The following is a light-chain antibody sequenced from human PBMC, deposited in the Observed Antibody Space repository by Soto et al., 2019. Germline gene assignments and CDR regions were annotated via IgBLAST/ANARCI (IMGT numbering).Light chain of an antibody. CDR2: WAS. V-gene: IGKV4-1*01. Sequence: IVMTQSPHSLGLSLGERAPITCKSSQHIFYQSKDQHYLAWYQQKPGQLPELLFYWASTRESAVPDRFSGSGSGPDFSLTRKVMQAGDVAVYFCQLYHGTKGWVGHGTKVDI. CDR1: QHIFYQSKDQHY. CDR3: QLYHGTKGW. J-gene: IGKJ1*01.